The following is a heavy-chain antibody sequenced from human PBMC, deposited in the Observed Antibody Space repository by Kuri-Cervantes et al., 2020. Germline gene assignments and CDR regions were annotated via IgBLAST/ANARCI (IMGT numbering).Heavy chain of an antibody. V-gene: IGHV3-53*01. D-gene: IGHD3-9*01. J-gene: IGHJ5*02. CDR3: AKIARGTSDILTT. CDR2: IYTGGTI. CDR1: GFTVSSNY. Sequence: GESLKISCAASGFTVSSNYMSWVRQAPGKGLEWVSVIYTGGTIYYVDSVKGRFTISRDNSKNTLYLQMNSLRAEDTAVYYCAKIARGTSDILTTWGQGTLVTVSS.